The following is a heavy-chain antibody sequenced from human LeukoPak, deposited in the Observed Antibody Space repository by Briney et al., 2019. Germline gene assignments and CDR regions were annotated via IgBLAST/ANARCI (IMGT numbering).Heavy chain of an antibody. CDR3: ATNPQVGGATGGDAFDI. J-gene: IGHJ3*02. V-gene: IGHV1-24*01. D-gene: IGHD1-26*01. Sequence: ASVKVSCKVSGYTLTELSMHWVRQAPGKGLEWMGGFDPEDGETIYAQKFQGRVTMTEDTSTDTAYMELSSLRSEDTAVYYCATNPQVGGATGGDAFDIWGQGTMVTVSS. CDR2: FDPEDGET. CDR1: GYTLTELS.